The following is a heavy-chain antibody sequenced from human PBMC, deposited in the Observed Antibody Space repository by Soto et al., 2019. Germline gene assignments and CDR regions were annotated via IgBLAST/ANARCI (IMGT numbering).Heavy chain of an antibody. CDR1: GGSISSYY. D-gene: IGHD3-3*01. V-gene: IGHV4-59*01. J-gene: IGHJ5*02. CDR2: IYYSGST. CDR3: ARAADFWSGYYHNWFDP. Sequence: QVQLQESGPGLVKPSETLSLTCTVSGGSISSYYWSWIRQPPGKGLEWIGYIYYSGSTNYNPSLKSRVTISVDTSKIQFSLKLSSVTAADTAVYYCARAADFWSGYYHNWFDPRGQGTLVTVSS.